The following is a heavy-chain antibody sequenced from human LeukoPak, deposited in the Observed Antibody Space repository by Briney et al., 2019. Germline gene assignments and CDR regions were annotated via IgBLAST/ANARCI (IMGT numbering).Heavy chain of an antibody. J-gene: IGHJ6*02. CDR1: GFTFSNYA. Sequence: GGSLRLSCAASGFTFSNYAKSWVRQAPGKGLEWVSGISATGGSTYYADSVKGRFIISRDTSKNMLYLQMTSLRAEDTAVYYCTKSTGNYYYYYALDVWGQGTTVTVS. CDR3: TKSTGNYYYYYALDV. V-gene: IGHV3-23*01. D-gene: IGHD1-1*01. CDR2: ISATGGST.